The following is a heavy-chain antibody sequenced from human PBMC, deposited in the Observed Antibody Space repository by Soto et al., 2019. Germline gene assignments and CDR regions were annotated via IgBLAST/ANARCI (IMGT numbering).Heavy chain of an antibody. Sequence: QVQLQESGPGLVKPSETLSLTCTVSGGSISSYYWSWIRQPPGKGLEWIGYIYYSGSTNHNPSLKSRVTISVDTSKNQFSLKLSSVTAADTAVYYCARSDLSAAGAYYYYGMDVWGQGTTVTVSS. D-gene: IGHD6-13*01. CDR3: ARSDLSAAGAYYYYGMDV. CDR1: GGSISSYY. J-gene: IGHJ6*02. V-gene: IGHV4-59*01. CDR2: IYYSGST.